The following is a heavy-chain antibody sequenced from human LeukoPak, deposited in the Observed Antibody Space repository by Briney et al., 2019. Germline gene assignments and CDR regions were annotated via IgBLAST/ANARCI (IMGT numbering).Heavy chain of an antibody. CDR2: IYYSGST. J-gene: IGHJ6*03. V-gene: IGHV4-39*01. CDR1: GGSISSSSYY. Sequence: SETLSLTCTVSGGSISSSSYYWGWIRQPPGKGLEWTGSIYYSGSTYYNPSLKSRVTISVDTSKNQFSLKLSSVTAADTAVYYCARLTHPTSLRLVHPNLYYYYYYMDVWGKGTTVTISS. CDR3: ARLTHPTSLRLVHPNLYYYYYYMDV. D-gene: IGHD6-19*01.